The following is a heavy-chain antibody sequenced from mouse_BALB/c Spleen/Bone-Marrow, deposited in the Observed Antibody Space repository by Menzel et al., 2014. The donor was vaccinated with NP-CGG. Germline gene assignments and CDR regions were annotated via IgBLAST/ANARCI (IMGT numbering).Heavy chain of an antibody. J-gene: IGHJ2*01. Sequence: QVQLKQSGVELMKPGASVKISCKATGYTFRSYWIEWVKQRPGHGLEWIGEILPGSGSTNYNEKFKGKATFTADTSSNTAYMQLSSLTSEDSAVYYCARSTGTWDYWGQGTTLTVSS. D-gene: IGHD4-1*02. CDR3: ARSTGTWDY. CDR1: GYTFRSYW. V-gene: IGHV1-9*01. CDR2: ILPGSGST.